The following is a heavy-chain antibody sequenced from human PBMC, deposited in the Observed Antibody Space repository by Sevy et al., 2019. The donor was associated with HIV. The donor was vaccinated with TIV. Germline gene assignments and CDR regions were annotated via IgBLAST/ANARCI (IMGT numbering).Heavy chain of an antibody. CDR2: IWNDGSNK. CDR1: GFTFSNYG. V-gene: IGHV3-33*01. CDR3: ARGGDFNDRSAKRDFDY. J-gene: IGHJ4*02. Sequence: GGSLRLSCAASGFTFSNYGMHRVRQAPSKGLEWVAVIWNDGSNKYYADSVKGRFTISRDNSKNTLYLQMNSLRVEDTAVYFCARGGDFNDRSAKRDFDYWGQGTLVTVSS. D-gene: IGHD3-22*01.